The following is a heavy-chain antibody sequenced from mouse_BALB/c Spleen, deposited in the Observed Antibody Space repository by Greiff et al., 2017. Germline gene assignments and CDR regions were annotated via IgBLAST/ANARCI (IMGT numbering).Heavy chain of an antibody. CDR1: GFTFSSYA. D-gene: IGHD1-1*01. V-gene: IGHV5-6-5*01. CDR3: ARGYYYGSSYLDY. CDR2: ISSGGST. Sequence: EVHLVESGGGLVKPGGSLKLSCAASGFTFSSYAMSWVRQTPEKRLEWVASISSGGSTYYPDSVKGRFTISRDNARNILYLQMSSLRSEDTAMYYCARGYYYGSSYLDYWGQGTTLTVSS. J-gene: IGHJ2*01.